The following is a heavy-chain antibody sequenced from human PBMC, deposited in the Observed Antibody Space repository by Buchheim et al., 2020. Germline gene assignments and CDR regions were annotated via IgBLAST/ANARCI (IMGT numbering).Heavy chain of an antibody. D-gene: IGHD3-10*01. V-gene: IGHV5-51*01. CDR2: IYPGDSDT. J-gene: IGHJ2*01. CDR3: ARPKGALGLGPRGWYFDL. CDR1: GYSFTSYW. Sequence: EVQLVQSGAEVKKPGESLKISCKGSGYSFTSYWIGWVRQMPGKGLEWMGIIYPGDSDTRYSPSFQGQVTISADKSIRTASPQWSSLKASDTAMYYCARPKGALGLGPRGWYFDLWGRGTL.